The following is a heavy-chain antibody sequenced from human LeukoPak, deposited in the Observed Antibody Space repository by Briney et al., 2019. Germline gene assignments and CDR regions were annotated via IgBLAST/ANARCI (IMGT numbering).Heavy chain of an antibody. CDR3: AKMGNPAAVTTDY. D-gene: IGHD4-17*01. CDR1: GGSMRSYY. CDR2: IYYSGST. J-gene: IGHJ4*02. Sequence: SETLSLTCTVSGGSMRSYYWSWIRQPPGKGLEWIGYIYYSGSTNYNPSLKSRVTISIDTSKNQLSLKLSSVTAADTAIYYCAKMGNPAAVTTDYWGQGTLVTVSS. V-gene: IGHV4-59*08.